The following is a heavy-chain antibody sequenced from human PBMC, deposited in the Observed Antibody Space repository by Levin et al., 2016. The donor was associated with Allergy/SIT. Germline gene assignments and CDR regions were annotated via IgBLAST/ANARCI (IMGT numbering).Heavy chain of an antibody. J-gene: IGHJ3*01. CDR1: GFTVHIYA. D-gene: IGHD2-21*01. CDR2: ISYDGIKK. Sequence: GGSLRLSCEASGFTVHIYAMHWVRQAPGKGLEWVALISYDGIKKFYGDSVKGRFTISRDNSKNTLSLEMNSLRADDTAVYYCARSSYCGGDCSLGVNAFDVWGLGTLVTVSS. V-gene: IGHV3-30-3*01. CDR3: ARSSYCGGDCSLGVNAFDV.